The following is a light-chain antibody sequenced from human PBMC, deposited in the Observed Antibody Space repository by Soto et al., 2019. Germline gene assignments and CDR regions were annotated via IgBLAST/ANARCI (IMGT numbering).Light chain of an antibody. CDR3: CSHAGSSTFYV. CDR2: EVS. CDR1: SSDVGSYNL. J-gene: IGLJ1*01. V-gene: IGLV2-23*02. Sequence: QSALTQPASVYGAAGQAITISCTGTSSDVGSYNLVSWYQQHPGKAPKLMIYEVSKRPSGVSNRFSGSKSGNTASLTISGLQAEDEADYYCCSHAGSSTFYVFGTGTKVTVL.